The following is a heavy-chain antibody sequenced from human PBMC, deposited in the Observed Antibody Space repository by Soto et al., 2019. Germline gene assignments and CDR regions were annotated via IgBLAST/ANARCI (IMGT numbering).Heavy chain of an antibody. CDR1: GGSLRSGDYY. D-gene: IGHD3-10*01. CDR3: SRVYYGSGSYYNRGSWCDP. J-gene: IGHJ5*02. V-gene: IGHV4-30-4*01. Sequence: QVQLQESGPGLVKPSQTLSLTCTVSGGSLRSGDYYWSWIRQPPGKGLAWIGYIYYSGSTYYNPSLKSRVTTSVHTYLYQFSLQLSSVAPAYTAVYCCSRVYYGSGSYYNRGSWCDPWGQGTLVTVSS. CDR2: IYYSGST.